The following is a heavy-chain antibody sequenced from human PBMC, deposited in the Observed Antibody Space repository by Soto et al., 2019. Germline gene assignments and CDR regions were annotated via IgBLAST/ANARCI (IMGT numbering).Heavy chain of an antibody. V-gene: IGHV3-74*01. CDR1: GFTFSNSW. Sequence: PGGSLRLSCAASGFTFSNSWMHWVRQALGKGLVWVSYINSDGSTTTYADSVKGRFTISRDNAKNTVYLQITSLTAEDSAVYYCARDRSYTTDYWGQGTLVTVSS. CDR2: INSDGSTT. J-gene: IGHJ4*02. CDR3: ARDRSYTTDY. D-gene: IGHD1-26*01.